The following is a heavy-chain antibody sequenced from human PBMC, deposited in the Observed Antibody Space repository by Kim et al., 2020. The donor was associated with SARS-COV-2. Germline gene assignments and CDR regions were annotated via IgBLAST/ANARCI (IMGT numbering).Heavy chain of an antibody. J-gene: IGHJ4*02. D-gene: IGHD3-10*01. V-gene: IGHV1-46*01. CDR3: ARGSYGSGPRAY. Sequence: SYAQKFPGRVTMTRDTSTSTVYMELSSLRAEDTAVYSCARGSYGSGPRAYWGQGTLVTVSS.